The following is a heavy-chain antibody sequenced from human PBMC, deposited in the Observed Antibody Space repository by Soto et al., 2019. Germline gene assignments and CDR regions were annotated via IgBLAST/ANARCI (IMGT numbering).Heavy chain of an antibody. Sequence: PGGSLRLSCAASGVTFDDAASHWVRQASGKGLEWVGCISSKPKRSATAYAASAKGRLTTFRDDTKNTAYLQIKSLKSEEKAVYYCTSPAKPGEIVLLKDPWGQGTLVTVSS. CDR3: TSPAKPGEIVLLKDP. J-gene: IGHJ5*02. CDR2: ISSKPKRSAT. CDR1: GVTFDDAA. D-gene: IGHD2-8*01. V-gene: IGHV3-73*01.